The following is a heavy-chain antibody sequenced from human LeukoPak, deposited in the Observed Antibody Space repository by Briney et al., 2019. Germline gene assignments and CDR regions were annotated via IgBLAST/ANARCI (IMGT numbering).Heavy chain of an antibody. CDR1: EFTYG. CDR2: ISSSGSNT. J-gene: IGHJ4*02. CDR3: AKEES. V-gene: IGHV3-23*01. Sequence: GGSLRLSCAASEFTYGMNWVRQAPGKGLECVSAISSSGSNTYYADSVKGRFTISRDNSKNTLYLQMNSLRAEDTAVYYCAKEESWGQGTLVTVSS.